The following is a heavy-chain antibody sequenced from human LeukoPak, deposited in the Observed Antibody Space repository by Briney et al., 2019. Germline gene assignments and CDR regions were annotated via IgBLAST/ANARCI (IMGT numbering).Heavy chain of an antibody. Sequence: SETLSLTCTVSGGSISSYYWSWIRQPPGKGLEWFGYIYDSGTTNYNPSLKSRVTISVDTSKNQFSLKLSSVTAADTAVYYCARGRRWLQLGYFDYWGQGTLVTVSS. V-gene: IGHV4-59*12. CDR3: ARGRRWLQLGYFDY. CDR1: GGSISSYY. D-gene: IGHD5-24*01. J-gene: IGHJ4*02. CDR2: IYDSGTT.